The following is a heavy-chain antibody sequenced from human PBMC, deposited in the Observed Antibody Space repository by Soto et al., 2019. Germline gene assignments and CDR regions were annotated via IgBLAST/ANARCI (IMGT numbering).Heavy chain of an antibody. CDR1: GFTFSSYA. V-gene: IGHV3-23*01. J-gene: IGHJ3*02. CDR3: AKRIPQYYYDSSGYYYSFGNWGAFDI. Sequence: PGGSLRLSCAASGFTFSSYAMSWVRQAPGKGLEWVSAISGSGGSTYYADSVKGRFTISRDNSKNTLYLQMNSLRAEDTAVYYCAKRIPQYYYDSSGYYYSFGNWGAFDIWGQGAMVTVSS. CDR2: ISGSGGST. D-gene: IGHD3-22*01.